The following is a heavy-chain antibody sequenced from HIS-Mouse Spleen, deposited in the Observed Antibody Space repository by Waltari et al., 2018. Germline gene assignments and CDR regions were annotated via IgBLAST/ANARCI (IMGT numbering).Heavy chain of an antibody. Sequence: QLQLQESGPGLVKPSETLSLTCTVSGGSISSSSYYWGWIRKPPGKGLEGIGSIYYSGGTYDNPSLKGRVTISVDTSKNQFSLKLSSVTAADTAVYYCAREIPYSSSWYDWYFDLWGRGTLVTVSS. D-gene: IGHD6-13*01. CDR2: IYYSGGT. J-gene: IGHJ2*01. V-gene: IGHV4-39*07. CDR3: AREIPYSSSWYDWYFDL. CDR1: GGSISSSSYY.